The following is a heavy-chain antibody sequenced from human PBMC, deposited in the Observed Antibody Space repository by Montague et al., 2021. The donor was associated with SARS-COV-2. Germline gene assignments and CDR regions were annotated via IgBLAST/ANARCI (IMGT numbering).Heavy chain of an antibody. CDR3: ARLKRYFDSSGSPSAFDF. J-gene: IGHJ3*01. Sequence: SETLSLTCTVSGGSITNNIDYWAWIRQPPGKGLEWIGSIYYTGXTXYXXXXKXRVTISVVTSKNHFTPKLRSVTAAETAVYYCARLKRYFDSSGSPSAFDFWGQGTKVTVSS. D-gene: IGHD3-22*01. CDR1: GGSITNNIDY. CDR2: IYYTGXT. V-gene: IGHV4-39*02.